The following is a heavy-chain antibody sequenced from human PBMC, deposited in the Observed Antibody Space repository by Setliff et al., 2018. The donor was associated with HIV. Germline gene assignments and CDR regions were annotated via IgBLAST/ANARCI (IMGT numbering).Heavy chain of an antibody. CDR2: INQDGSEK. J-gene: IGHJ4*02. D-gene: IGHD3-10*01. V-gene: IGHV3-7*01. CDR3: ARALGSGSSDY. CDR1: GFIFSNNW. Sequence: GGSLRLSCVGSGFIFSNNWMSWVRRAPGKGLEWVANINQDGSEKYYVDSVKGRFTISRDNAKNSLYVQMNSLRAEDTAVYYCARALGSGSSDYWGQGTLVTVSS.